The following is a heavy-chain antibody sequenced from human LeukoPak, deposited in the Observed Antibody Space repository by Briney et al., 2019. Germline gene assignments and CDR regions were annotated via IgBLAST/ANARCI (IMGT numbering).Heavy chain of an antibody. CDR2: IWYDGSNK. V-gene: IGHV3-33*06. CDR1: GFTFSSYG. D-gene: IGHD3-3*01. Sequence: PGGSLRLSCAASGFTFSSYGMHWVRQAPGKGLEWVAVIWYDGSNKYYADSVKGRFTISRDNSKNTLYLQMNSLRAEDTAVYYCAKPKNVDFWSGYPDYGMDVWGQGTTVTVSS. CDR3: AKPKNVDFWSGYPDYGMDV. J-gene: IGHJ6*02.